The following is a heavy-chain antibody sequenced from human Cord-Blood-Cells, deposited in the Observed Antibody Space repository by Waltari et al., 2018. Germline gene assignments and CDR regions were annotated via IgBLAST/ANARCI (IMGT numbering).Heavy chain of an antibody. J-gene: IGHJ4*02. D-gene: IGHD5-12*01. CDR2: IYYSGST. CDR1: GGSISSYY. CDR3: ARLAAGYSGYDFDY. Sequence: QVQLQESGPGLVKPSETLSLTCTVSGGSISSYYWSWIRQPPGKGLEWIGYIYYSGSTNYNHALKSVVTISVNTSKNQFSLKLSSVTAADTAVYYCARLAAGYSGYDFDYWGQGTLVTVSS. V-gene: IGHV4-59*01.